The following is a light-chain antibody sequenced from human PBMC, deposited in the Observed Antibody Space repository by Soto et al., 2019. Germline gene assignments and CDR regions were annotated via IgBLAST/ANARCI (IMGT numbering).Light chain of an antibody. CDR1: SSDVGGYNY. CDR3: SSYTSSSTRGV. V-gene: IGLV2-14*01. Sequence: QSVLPQPASVSGSPGQSITISCTGTSSDVGGYNYVSWYQQHPGKASKLMIYDVSNRPSGVSNRFSGSKSGNTASLTISGLQAEDEADYYCSSYTSSSTRGVFGTGTKVTVL. J-gene: IGLJ1*01. CDR2: DVS.